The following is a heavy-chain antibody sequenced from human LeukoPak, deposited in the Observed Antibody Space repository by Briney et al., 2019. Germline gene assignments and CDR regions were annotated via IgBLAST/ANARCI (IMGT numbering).Heavy chain of an antibody. D-gene: IGHD3-16*01. CDR1: RFIFSKYW. V-gene: IGHV3-7*03. Sequence: EGSLRLSCVTSRFIFSKYWMTWVRQAPGKGLEWVANINQDGSEKYYVDSVKGRFTISRDNAKNSLYLQINSLRAEDTAVYYCARERAGGTGADGFDIWGQGTMVTVSS. J-gene: IGHJ3*02. CDR3: ARERAGGTGADGFDI. CDR2: INQDGSEK.